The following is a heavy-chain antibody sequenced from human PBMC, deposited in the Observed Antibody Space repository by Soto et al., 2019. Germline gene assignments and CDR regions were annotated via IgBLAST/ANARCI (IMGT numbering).Heavy chain of an antibody. CDR3: VREMVNRSGGSCYY. J-gene: IGHJ4*02. D-gene: IGHD2-15*01. V-gene: IGHV4-61*01. Sequence: SETLSLTCTVSGGSVSSGSYYWSWIRQPPGKGLEWIGYIYYSGSTNYNPSLKSRVTISVDTSKNQFSLKLSSVTAADTAVYYCVREMVNRSGGSCYYWGQGTLVTVSS. CDR1: GGSVSSGSYY. CDR2: IYYSGST.